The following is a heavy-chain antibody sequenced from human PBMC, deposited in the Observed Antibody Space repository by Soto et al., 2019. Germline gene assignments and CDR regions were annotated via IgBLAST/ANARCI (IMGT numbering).Heavy chain of an antibody. CDR2: IIPILGTA. D-gene: IGHD2-21*01. CDR3: ALEDQRWPIRPNAFEI. V-gene: IGHV1-69*13. Sequence: SVKVSCKASGGTFSIYSISWVRQAPGQGLEWMGGIIPILGTANYAQKFQGRVTITADESTSTAYMELSSLRSEDTAVYYCALEDQRWPIRPNAFEIWGQGTMVTVSS. CDR1: GGTFSIYS. J-gene: IGHJ3*02.